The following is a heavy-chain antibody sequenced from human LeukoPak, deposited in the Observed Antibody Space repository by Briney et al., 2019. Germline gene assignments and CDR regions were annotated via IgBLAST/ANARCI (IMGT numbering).Heavy chain of an antibody. V-gene: IGHV3-49*03. CDR3: TRDGYSGYDPYYFDY. CDR2: IKSQLYGGTT. J-gene: IGHJ4*02. D-gene: IGHD5-12*01. Sequence: GGSLRLSCSTSGFTFGDFSMTWFRQAPGKGLEWVGFIKSQLYGGTTEYAASVKGRFTISRDDSKSIAYLQMNSLKSEDTAVYYCTRDGYSGYDPYYFDYWGQGILVTVSS. CDR1: GFTFGDFS.